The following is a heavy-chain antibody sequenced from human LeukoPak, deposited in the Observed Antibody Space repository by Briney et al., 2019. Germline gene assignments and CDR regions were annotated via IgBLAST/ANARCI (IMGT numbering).Heavy chain of an antibody. CDR1: GFTFSTYS. D-gene: IGHD2-2*02. V-gene: IGHV3-48*04. Sequence: PGGSLRFSCAASGFTFSTYSMNWVRQAPGKGLEWISYISSSSSTIYYADSVKGRFTISRDNAENSLYLQMNSLRSEDTAFYHCARDRCSSTSCYNTPNWFDPWGQGTLVTVSS. J-gene: IGHJ5*02. CDR2: ISSSSSTI. CDR3: ARDRCSSTSCYNTPNWFDP.